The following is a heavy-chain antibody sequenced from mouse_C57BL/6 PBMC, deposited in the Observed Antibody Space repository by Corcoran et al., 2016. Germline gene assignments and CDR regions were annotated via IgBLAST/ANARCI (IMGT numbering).Heavy chain of an antibody. V-gene: IGHV9-3*01. CDR2: INTYSGVP. Sequence: QIQLVQSGPELKKPGETVKISCKASGYTFTTYGMSWVKQAPGKGLKWMGWINTYSGVPTYADDFKGRFAFSLETSASTAYLQINNLKNEDTATYFCARDYYGYDEETAWFAYWGQGTLVTVSA. CDR1: GYTFTTYG. CDR3: ARDYYGYDEETAWFAY. J-gene: IGHJ3*01. D-gene: IGHD2-2*01.